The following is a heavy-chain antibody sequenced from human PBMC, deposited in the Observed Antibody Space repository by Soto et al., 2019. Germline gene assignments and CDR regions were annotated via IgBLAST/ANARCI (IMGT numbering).Heavy chain of an antibody. D-gene: IGHD6-13*01. CDR3: ARQLYSSSWYRTYWYFDL. V-gene: IGHV5-10-1*01. CDR1: GYSFTSFW. J-gene: IGHJ2*01. Sequence: EVQLVQSGAEVKKPGESLRISCKGSGYSFTSFWISWVRQMPGKGLEWMGRIDPSDSYTNYSPSFQGHVTISADKSISTAYLQWSSLKASDTAMYYCARQLYSSSWYRTYWYFDLWGRGTLVTVSS. CDR2: IDPSDSYT.